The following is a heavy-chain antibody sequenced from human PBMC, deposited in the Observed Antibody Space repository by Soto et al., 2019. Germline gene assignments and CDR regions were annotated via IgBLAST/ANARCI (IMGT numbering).Heavy chain of an antibody. CDR3: ARDAGGLGY. J-gene: IGHJ4*02. V-gene: IGHV3-74*01. CDR1: GFTFSNYR. D-gene: IGHD3-10*01. CDR2: IETDGTST. Sequence: EVQLVESGGGLVQPGGSVRLSCVVSGFTFSNYRMHWVRQAPGKGLVWVSRIETDGTSTTYADSVKGRFTISRDNAKNTRYLQMNGLSDEDTATYYCARDAGGLGYWGQGTLVTVSS.